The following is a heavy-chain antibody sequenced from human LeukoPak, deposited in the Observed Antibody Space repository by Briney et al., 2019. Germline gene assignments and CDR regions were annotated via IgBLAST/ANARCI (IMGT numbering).Heavy chain of an antibody. CDR1: GFTFSSYA. CDR3: AKDYSNYVWRVYGNYYYGMDV. V-gene: IGHV3-23*01. D-gene: IGHD4-11*01. Sequence: GGSLRLSCAASGFTFSSYAMSWVRQAPGKGLEWVSAISGSGGSTYYADSVKGRFTISRDNSKNTLYLQMNSLRAEDTAVYYCAKDYSNYVWRVYGNYYYGMDVWGQGTTVTVSS. CDR2: ISGSGGST. J-gene: IGHJ6*02.